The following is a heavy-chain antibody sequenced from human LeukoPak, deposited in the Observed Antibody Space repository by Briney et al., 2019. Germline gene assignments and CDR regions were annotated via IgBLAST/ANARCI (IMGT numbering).Heavy chain of an antibody. D-gene: IGHD3-3*01. CDR3: ARDLYYDFWSGLGAHYYMDV. CDR2: IYYSGST. V-gene: IGHV4-59*01. Sequence: SETLSLTCTVSGGSISSYYWSWIRQPPGKGLEWIGYIYYSGSTNYNPSLKSRVTISVDTSKNQFSLKLSSVTAADTAVYYCARDLYYDFWSGLGAHYYMDVWGKGTTVTVSS. CDR1: GGSISSYY. J-gene: IGHJ6*03.